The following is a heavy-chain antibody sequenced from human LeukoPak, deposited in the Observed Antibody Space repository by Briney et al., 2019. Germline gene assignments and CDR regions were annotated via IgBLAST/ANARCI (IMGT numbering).Heavy chain of an antibody. CDR2: INPNGGGT. CDR1: GYTFTGHY. CDR3: APQLGRLTDY. V-gene: IGHV1-2*02. J-gene: IGHJ4*02. D-gene: IGHD7-27*01. Sequence: AAVTVSCKASGYTFTGHYIYWVRQAPGQGLEWMGWINPNGGGTNYAQKFQGRVTITRDTSISTAYMELSRLKSDDTAMYYCAPQLGRLTDYWGEGTLVTVSS.